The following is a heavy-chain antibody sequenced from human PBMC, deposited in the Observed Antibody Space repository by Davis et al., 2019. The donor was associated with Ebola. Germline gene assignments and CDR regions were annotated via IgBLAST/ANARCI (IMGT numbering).Heavy chain of an antibody. V-gene: IGHV3-30*18. Sequence: PGGSLRLSCAASGFTSSSYTMHWVRQAPGKGLEWVAVISYDGSGTFYGDSVKGRFTISRDNSKNMLYLQMNSLRPEDTAHYYCAKDNEDCSSPSCNPNWASNWFDPWGQGTLVTVSS. CDR3: AKDNEDCSSPSCNPNWASNWFDP. D-gene: IGHD2-2*01. CDR1: GFTSSSYT. CDR2: ISYDGSGT. J-gene: IGHJ5*02.